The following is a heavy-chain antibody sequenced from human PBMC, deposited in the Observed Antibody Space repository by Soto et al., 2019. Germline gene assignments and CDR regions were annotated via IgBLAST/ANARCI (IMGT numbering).Heavy chain of an antibody. V-gene: IGHV3-7*03. Sequence: EVQLVESGGGLVQPGGSLRLSCAASGFTFSSYWMSWVRQAPGKGLEWVANIKQDGSEKYYVDSVKGRFTISRDNAKNSLYLQMNSLRAEDTAVYYCARDCSSTSCRILPLWYYYGMDVWGQGTTVTVSS. CDR3: ARDCSSTSCRILPLWYYYGMDV. J-gene: IGHJ6*02. CDR2: IKQDGSEK. D-gene: IGHD2-2*01. CDR1: GFTFSSYW.